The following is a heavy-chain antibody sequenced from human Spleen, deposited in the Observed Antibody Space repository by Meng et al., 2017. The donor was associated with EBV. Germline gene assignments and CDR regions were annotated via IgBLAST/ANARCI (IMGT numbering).Heavy chain of an antibody. V-gene: IGHV4-4*02. CDR3: ATAHCSGGGCPGGS. D-gene: IGHD2-15*01. J-gene: IGHJ5*02. Sequence: QGRLQESGPGLVKPSGTLSLTCAVSGDSIDSINWWNWVRQPPGKGLEWIGEIYHSGHTNYNPSLRSRVIMSVDKSKNQFSLDLTSVTAADTAIYYCATAHCSGGGCPGGSWGQGTLVTVSS. CDR2: IYHSGHT. CDR1: GDSIDSINW.